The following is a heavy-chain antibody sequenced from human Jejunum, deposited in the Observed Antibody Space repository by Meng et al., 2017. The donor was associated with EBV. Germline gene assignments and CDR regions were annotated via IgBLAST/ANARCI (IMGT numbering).Heavy chain of an antibody. D-gene: IGHD1-26*01. CDR3: ARDQNGSYFAY. CDR1: GGSVSSGGYY. Sequence: VQLQGSAPVLVKPSEPLSLTCPVSGGSVSSGGYYWSWILQPPGKGLVWIGYIYNSESTNYKSSLKSRVTISADTSKNQFSLRMSSVTAADTAVYYCARDQNGSYFAYWGQGTLVTVSS. V-gene: IGHV4-61*08. CDR2: IYNSEST. J-gene: IGHJ4*02.